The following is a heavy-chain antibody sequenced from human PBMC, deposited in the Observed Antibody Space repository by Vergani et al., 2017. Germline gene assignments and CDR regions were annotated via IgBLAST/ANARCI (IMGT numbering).Heavy chain of an antibody. D-gene: IGHD3-10*01. V-gene: IGHV1-2*02. CDR3: AREGITMVRGVMYYYGMDV. CDR2: INPNSGGT. J-gene: IGHJ6*02. Sequence: QVQLVQSGAEVKKPGASVKVSCKASGYTFTGYYMHWVRQAPGQGLEWMGWINPNSGGTNYAQKFQGRVTMTRDTSISTAYMDLSRLRSDDTAVYYCAREGITMVRGVMYYYGMDVWGQGTTVTVSS. CDR1: GYTFTGYY.